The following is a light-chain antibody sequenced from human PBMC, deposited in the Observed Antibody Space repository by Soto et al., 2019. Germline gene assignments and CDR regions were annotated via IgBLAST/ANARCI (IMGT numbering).Light chain of an antibody. CDR1: QSISSW. CDR3: QQYNSYPWT. Sequence: DIPMTQSPSTLYASVGDRVTITCRASQSISSWLAWYQQKPGKAPKLLIYKASSLESGVPSRFSGSVSGTEFTLTISSLQPDDFATYYCQQYNSYPWTFGQGTKVEIK. V-gene: IGKV1-5*03. J-gene: IGKJ1*01. CDR2: KAS.